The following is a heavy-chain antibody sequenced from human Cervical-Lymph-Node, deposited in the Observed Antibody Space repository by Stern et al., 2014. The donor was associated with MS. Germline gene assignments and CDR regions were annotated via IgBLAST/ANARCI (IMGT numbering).Heavy chain of an antibody. CDR1: GSAFSRND. CDR2: ISGYNGNT. J-gene: IGHJ4*02. Sequence: VQLVESGGDLVKPGASGEVSWKAFGSAFSRNDIAWVRQAPGKGLEWMAGISGYNGNTKYAQKVKGRVTKTRSTASTYTYMELRSLISDDTAVYYCARWAYNWDFDYWGQGTLVTVSS. V-gene: IGHV1-18*01. CDR3: ARWAYNWDFDY. D-gene: IGHD1-20*01.